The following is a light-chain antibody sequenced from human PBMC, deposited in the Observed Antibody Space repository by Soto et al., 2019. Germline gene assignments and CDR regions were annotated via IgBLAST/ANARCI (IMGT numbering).Light chain of an antibody. CDR3: SSYASSKLSV. J-gene: IGLJ3*02. Sequence: QSALTQPPSASGSPGQSVTISCTGTSSDVGGYNYVSWYQQHPGKAPKLMIYEVSKRPSGVRGCFSGSKSGNTASLTVSGLQAEDAADYSCSSYASSKLSVFGGGSKLTVL. V-gene: IGLV2-8*01. CDR2: EVS. CDR1: SSDVGGYNY.